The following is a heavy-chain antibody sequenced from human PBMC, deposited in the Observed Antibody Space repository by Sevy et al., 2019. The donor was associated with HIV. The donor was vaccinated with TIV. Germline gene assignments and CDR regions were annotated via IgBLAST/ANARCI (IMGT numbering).Heavy chain of an antibody. CDR3: GKVWVAWYFDL. CDR1: GFTFSSYG. D-gene: IGHD1-26*01. V-gene: IGHV3-30*18. Sequence: GGSLRLSCAASGFTFSSYGMHWVRQAPGKGLEWVAVISYDGSNKYYADSVKGRFTISRDNSKNTLYLQMNSLRAEDTAVYYCGKVWVAWYFDLWGRGTLVTVSS. J-gene: IGHJ2*01. CDR2: ISYDGSNK.